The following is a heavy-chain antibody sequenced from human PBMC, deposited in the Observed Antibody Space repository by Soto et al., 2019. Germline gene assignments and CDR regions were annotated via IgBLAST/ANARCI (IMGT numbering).Heavy chain of an antibody. Sequence: EVQLVESGGGLVQPGGSLRLSCAASGFTFSDHYMDWVRRAPGKGLEWVGRIRDKPNSYTTEYAASVNGRFTISRDDSKNSLYLHMNSLKTEDTAVYYCARVLTYQGYYLDFWGQGTLVTVSS. D-gene: IGHD2-2*01. CDR1: GFTFSDHY. J-gene: IGHJ4*02. CDR3: ARVLTYQGYYLDF. CDR2: IRDKPNSYTT. V-gene: IGHV3-72*01.